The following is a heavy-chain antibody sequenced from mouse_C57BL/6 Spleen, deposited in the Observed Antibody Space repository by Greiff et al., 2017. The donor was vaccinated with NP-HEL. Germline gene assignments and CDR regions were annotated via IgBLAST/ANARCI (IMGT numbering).Heavy chain of an antibody. Sequence: EVKLVESGGGLVQPGGSLKLSCAASGFTFSDYGMAWVRQAPRKGPEWVAFISNLAYSIYYADTVTGRFTISRENAKNTLYLEMSSLRSEDTAMYYCARSLTVYAMDYWGQGTSVTVSS. J-gene: IGHJ4*01. CDR2: ISNLAYSI. D-gene: IGHD6-2*01. V-gene: IGHV5-15*01. CDR3: ARSLTVYAMDY. CDR1: GFTFSDYG.